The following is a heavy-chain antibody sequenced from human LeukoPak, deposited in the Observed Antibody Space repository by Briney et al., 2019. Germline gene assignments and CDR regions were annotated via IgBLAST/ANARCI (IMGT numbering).Heavy chain of an antibody. V-gene: IGHV3-30*03. CDR2: ISYDGSNK. CDR3: ARGNMVATHYYYYGMDV. CDR1: GFTFSSYG. D-gene: IGHD5-12*01. Sequence: HPGRSLRLSCAASGFTFSSYGMHWVRQAPGKGLEWVAVISYDGSNKYYADSVKGRFTISRDNSKNTLYLQMNSLRAEDTAVYYCARGNMVATHYYYYGMDVWGQGTTVTVSS. J-gene: IGHJ6*02.